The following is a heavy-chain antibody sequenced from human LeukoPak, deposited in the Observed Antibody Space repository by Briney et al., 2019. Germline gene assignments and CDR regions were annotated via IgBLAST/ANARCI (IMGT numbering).Heavy chain of an antibody. J-gene: IGHJ4*02. Sequence: GGSLRLSCAASGFTFSSYWMNWVRQAPGKGLEWVANIKQDGSEKYYVDSVKGRFTISRDNAKNSLYLQMNSLRAEDTAVYYCARRAGAYSHPYDYWGQGTLVTVSS. CDR1: GFTFSSYW. CDR2: IKQDGSEK. D-gene: IGHD4/OR15-4a*01. CDR3: ARRAGAYSHPYDY. V-gene: IGHV3-7*01.